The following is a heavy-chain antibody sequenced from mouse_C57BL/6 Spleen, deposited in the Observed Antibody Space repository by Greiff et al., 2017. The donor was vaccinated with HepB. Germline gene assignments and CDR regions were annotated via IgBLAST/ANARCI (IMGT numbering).Heavy chain of an antibody. Sequence: EVQLQESGPELVKPGASVKMSCKASGYTFTDYNMHWVKQSHGKSLEWIGYINPNNGGTSYNQKFKGKATLTVNKSSSTAYMELRSLTSEDSAVYYCARERDPYDCYYFDYWGQGTTLTVSS. J-gene: IGHJ2*01. V-gene: IGHV1-22*01. CDR2: INPNNGGT. D-gene: IGHD2-4*01. CDR3: ARERDPYDCYYFDY. CDR1: GYTFTDYN.